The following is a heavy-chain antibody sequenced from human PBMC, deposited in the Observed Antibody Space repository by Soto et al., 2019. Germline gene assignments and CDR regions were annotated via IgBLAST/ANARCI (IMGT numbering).Heavy chain of an antibody. CDR3: ANTYYNFWSGFYRGYYFDY. V-gene: IGHV4-34*01. D-gene: IGHD3-3*01. J-gene: IGHJ4*02. Sequence: QVHLQQWGAGLLKPSETLSLTCAVYGGSFSGYCWSWIRQPPGKGLEWIGEINHSGSTNYNPSLKSRVTISVDTSKNQFSLKLSSVTAADTAVYFCANTYYNFWSGFYRGYYFDYWGQGTLVSVSS. CDR2: INHSGST. CDR1: GGSFSGYC.